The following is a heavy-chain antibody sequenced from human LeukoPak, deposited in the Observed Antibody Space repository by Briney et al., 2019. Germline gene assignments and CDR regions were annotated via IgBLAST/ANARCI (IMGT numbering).Heavy chain of an antibody. CDR2: IYTSGST. CDR3: ARGIATITQDSFDI. J-gene: IGHJ3*02. Sequence: SETLSLTCTVSGGSISSYYWSWIRQPAGKGLEWIGRIYTSGSTNYNPSLRSRVNMSVDTSKNQFSLRLRSVTAADTALYYCARGIATITQDSFDIWGLGTMVTVSS. D-gene: IGHD1-14*01. CDR1: GGSISSYY. V-gene: IGHV4-4*07.